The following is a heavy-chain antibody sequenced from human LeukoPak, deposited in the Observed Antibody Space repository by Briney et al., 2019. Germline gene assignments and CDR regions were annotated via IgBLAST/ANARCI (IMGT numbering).Heavy chain of an antibody. D-gene: IGHD3-22*01. CDR2: IRYDGSNK. J-gene: IGHJ4*02. CDR1: GFTFSSYG. CDR3: AKFFSDSNRPFDY. V-gene: IGHV3-30*02. Sequence: PGGSLRLSCAASGFTFSSYGMHWVRQAPGKGLEWVAFIRYDGSNKYYADSVKGRFTISRDNSKNTLYLQMNGLRAEDTAVYYCAKFFSDSNRPFDYWGQGTLVTVSS.